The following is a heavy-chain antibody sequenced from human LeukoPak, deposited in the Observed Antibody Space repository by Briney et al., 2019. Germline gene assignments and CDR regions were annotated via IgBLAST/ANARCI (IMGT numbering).Heavy chain of an antibody. Sequence: PGGSLRLSCAASGFTFSSYGMHWVRQAPGKGLEWVAVIWYDGSNKYYADSVKGRFTISRDNSKNTLYLQMNSLRAGDTALYYCARDQGTYGFQYWGQGTLVTVSS. V-gene: IGHV3-33*01. CDR2: IWYDGSNK. CDR1: GFTFSSYG. J-gene: IGHJ1*01. D-gene: IGHD3-10*01. CDR3: ARDQGTYGFQY.